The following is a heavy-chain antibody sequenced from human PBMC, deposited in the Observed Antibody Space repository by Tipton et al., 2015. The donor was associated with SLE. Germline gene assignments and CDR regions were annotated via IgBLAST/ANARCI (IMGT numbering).Heavy chain of an antibody. CDR3: ARRTPGAYSSVWYRYWYFDL. D-gene: IGHD6-19*01. CDR1: RGSFSGYY. V-gene: IGHV4-34*01. CDR2: INYSGST. J-gene: IGHJ2*01. Sequence: ELVKPSETLSLTCGLYRGSFSGYYWSWIRQPPGKGLEWIGEINYSGSTNYNPSLKSRVTISIDTSKNQLSLKLTSVTAADTAVYCCARRTPGAYSSVWYRYWYFDLWGRGTLVTVSS.